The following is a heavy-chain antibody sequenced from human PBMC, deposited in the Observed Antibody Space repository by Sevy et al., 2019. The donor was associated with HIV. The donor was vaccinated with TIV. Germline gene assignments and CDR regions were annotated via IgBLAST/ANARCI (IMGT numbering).Heavy chain of an antibody. CDR2: ISSTSTYT. J-gene: IGHJ4*02. CDR3: ARRPTSTGPPRFDY. CDR1: GLIFSDYN. D-gene: IGHD2-8*02. V-gene: IGHV3-11*06. Sequence: GGSLRLSCAASGLIFSDYNMGWIRQAPGKGLEWVSYISSTSTYTKYADSVKGRFTISRDNAKNSLFLQMNSLRAEDTAVYYCARRPTSTGPPRFDYWGQGTLVTVSS.